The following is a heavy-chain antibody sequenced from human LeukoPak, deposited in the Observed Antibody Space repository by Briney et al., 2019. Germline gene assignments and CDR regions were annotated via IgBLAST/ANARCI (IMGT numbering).Heavy chain of an antibody. V-gene: IGHV3-7*03. CDR2: IKQDGSEK. J-gene: IGHJ5*01. CDR1: GFTFSSYW. Sequence: PGGSLRLSCAASGFTFSSYWMSWVRQAPGKGLEWVANIKQDGSEKYYVDSVKGRFTISRDNAKNSLYLQMDSLRTEDTALYYCAKDGVVAALGDNWFDSWGQGTLVTVSS. D-gene: IGHD2-15*01. CDR3: AKDGVVAALGDNWFDS.